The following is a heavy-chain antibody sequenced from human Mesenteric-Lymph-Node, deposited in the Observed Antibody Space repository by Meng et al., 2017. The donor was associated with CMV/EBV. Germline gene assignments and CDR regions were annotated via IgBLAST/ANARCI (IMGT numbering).Heavy chain of an antibody. CDR2: IYPGDSDT. CDR1: GYSFPNFW. D-gene: IGHD6-13*01. CDR3: ARYGWQQQTLYYLDY. Sequence: GESLKISCKGSGYSFPNFWIAWVRQMPGKGLEWMGVIYPGDSDTRYSPSFQGQVTISADKSTSTAYLQWSSLKASDTAMYFCARYGWQQQTLYYLDYWGQGTLVTVSS. J-gene: IGHJ4*02. V-gene: IGHV5-51*01.